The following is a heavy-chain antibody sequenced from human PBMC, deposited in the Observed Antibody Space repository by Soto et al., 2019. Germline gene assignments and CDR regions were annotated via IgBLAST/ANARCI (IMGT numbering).Heavy chain of an antibody. Sequence: GGSLRLSCASSGFTVSSNYMSWVRQAPGKGLEWVSVIYSGGNTYYADSVKGRFTISRDNSKNMLYLQMNSLSAEDTAVYYCARGRAIQQWLQPFDYWGQGTLVTVS. CDR3: ARGRAIQQWLQPFDY. D-gene: IGHD5-18*01. CDR1: GFTVSSNY. J-gene: IGHJ4*02. CDR2: IYSGGNT. V-gene: IGHV3-66*01.